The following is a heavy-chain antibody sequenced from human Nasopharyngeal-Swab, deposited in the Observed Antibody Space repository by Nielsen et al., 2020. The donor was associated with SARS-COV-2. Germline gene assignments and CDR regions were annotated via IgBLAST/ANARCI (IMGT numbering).Heavy chain of an antibody. J-gene: IGHJ3*02. V-gene: IGHV4-59*01. CDR1: GGSISSYH. Sequence: SETLSLTCTVSGGSISSYHWSWIRQPPGKGLEWIGYIYYSGSTNYNPSLKSRVTISVDTSKNQFSLKLSSVTAADTAVYYCAREYQSTYYYDSSGPIYDAFDIWGQGTMVTVSS. D-gene: IGHD3-22*01. CDR2: IYYSGST. CDR3: AREYQSTYYYDSSGPIYDAFDI.